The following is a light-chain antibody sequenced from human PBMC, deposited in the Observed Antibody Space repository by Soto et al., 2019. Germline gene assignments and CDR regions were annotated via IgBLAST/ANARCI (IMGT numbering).Light chain of an antibody. CDR2: EVS. Sequence: QSALTQPASVSGSPGQSITISCTGTNSDVGSFNLVSWYQHHPGKAPELILYEVSQRPSGVSSRFSGSKSGNTASLTISGLQAEDEADYYCSSYAGTSPLWVFGGGTKVTVL. V-gene: IGLV2-23*02. J-gene: IGLJ3*02. CDR3: SSYAGTSPLWV. CDR1: NSDVGSFNL.